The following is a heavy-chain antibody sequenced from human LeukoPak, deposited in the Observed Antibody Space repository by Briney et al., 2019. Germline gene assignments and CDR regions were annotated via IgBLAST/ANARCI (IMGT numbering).Heavy chain of an antibody. J-gene: IGHJ3*02. CDR1: GGSFSGYY. D-gene: IGHD2-2*01. Sequence: SETLSLTCAVYGGSFSGYYWSWIRQPPGKGLEWIGEINHSVSTNYNPSLKSRVTISVDTSKNQFSLKLSSVTAADTAVYYCARGRPIVVVPAAITPPVRNARFDIWGQGQWSPSLQ. V-gene: IGHV4-34*01. CDR3: ARGRPIVVVPAAITPPVRNARFDI. CDR2: INHSVST.